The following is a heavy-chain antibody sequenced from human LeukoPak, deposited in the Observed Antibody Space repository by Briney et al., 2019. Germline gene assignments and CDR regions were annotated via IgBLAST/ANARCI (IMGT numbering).Heavy chain of an antibody. J-gene: IGHJ4*02. D-gene: IGHD5-18*01. CDR1: GGSISSGGYS. V-gene: IGHV4-30-2*01. CDR3: ARAQGYSYGYGYDY. Sequence: SETLSLTCAVSGGSISSGGYSWSWIRQPPGKGLEWIGYIYRSGSTYYNPSLKSRVTISVDRSKNQFSLKLSSVTAADTAVYYCARAQGYSYGYGYDYWGQGTLVTVSS. CDR2: IYRSGST.